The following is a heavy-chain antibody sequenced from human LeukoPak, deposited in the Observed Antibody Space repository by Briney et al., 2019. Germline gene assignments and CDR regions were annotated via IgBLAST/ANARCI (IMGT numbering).Heavy chain of an antibody. J-gene: IGHJ6*03. CDR1: GGSISSSSYY. D-gene: IGHD3-10*01. CDR2: MSYSGST. Sequence: SETLSLTCTVSGGSISSSSYYWGWIRQPPGKGLERIGSMSYSGSTYYNPSLKSRVTIAVDTSKTQFSLKLSSVTAADTAVYYCARFYTTSQYGSGYMYVWGKGTTVTVSS. V-gene: IGHV4-39*01. CDR3: ARFYTTSQYGSGYMYV.